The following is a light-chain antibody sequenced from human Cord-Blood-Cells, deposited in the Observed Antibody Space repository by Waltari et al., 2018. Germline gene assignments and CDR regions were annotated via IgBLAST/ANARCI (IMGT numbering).Light chain of an antibody. CDR1: SSDVGRYNL. J-gene: IGLJ3*02. V-gene: IGLV2-23*01. Sequence: QSALTQPASVSGSPGQSSTISCTGTSSDVGRYNLVSWYQQHPGKAPKLMIYEGSQRPSGVSNRFSGSKSGNTASLTISGLQAEDEADYYCCSYAGSSTWVFGGGTKLTVL. CDR3: CSYAGSSTWV. CDR2: EGS.